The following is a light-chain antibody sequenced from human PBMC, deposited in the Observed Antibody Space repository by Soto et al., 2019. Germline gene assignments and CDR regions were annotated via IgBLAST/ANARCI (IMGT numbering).Light chain of an antibody. CDR1: SSNIGRNS. Sequence: QSVLTQPPSASGTPGQTVTISCSGSSSNIGRNSVFWYQQLPGTAPKLLISNTNHRPSGVPDRFSGSKSGTSASLAIRGLRSEDEADYYCATWDDRLSGGVFGGGTKLTVL. CDR2: NTN. V-gene: IGLV1-47*02. CDR3: ATWDDRLSGGV. J-gene: IGLJ3*02.